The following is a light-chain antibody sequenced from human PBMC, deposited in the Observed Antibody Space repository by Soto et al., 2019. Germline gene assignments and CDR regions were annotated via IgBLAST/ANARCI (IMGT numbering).Light chain of an antibody. CDR2: DGT. V-gene: IGKV1-5*01. CDR3: QQYHSYST. J-gene: IGKJ1*01. CDR1: ETVNNW. Sequence: DIQMTQSPSTLSASVGDRVTITCRASETVNNWLAWYQQKPGKAPKILIYDGTSLESGVPFRFSGSRSGTEFTLTISSLQPDDFATYYCQQYHSYSTFGQGTNVEVK.